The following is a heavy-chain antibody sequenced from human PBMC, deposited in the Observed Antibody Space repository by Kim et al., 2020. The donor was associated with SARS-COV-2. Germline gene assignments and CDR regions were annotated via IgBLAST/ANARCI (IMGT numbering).Heavy chain of an antibody. V-gene: IGHV1-69*01. CDR3: ARGEDLKNYYGMDV. J-gene: IGHJ6*02. Sequence: AQKVQGRVTITADEARSTAYMELSSRRSEDTAVYYCARGEDLKNYYGMDVWGQGTTVTVS.